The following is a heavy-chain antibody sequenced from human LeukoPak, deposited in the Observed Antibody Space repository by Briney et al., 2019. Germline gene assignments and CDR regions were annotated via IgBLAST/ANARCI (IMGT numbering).Heavy chain of an antibody. J-gene: IGHJ3*02. D-gene: IGHD3-10*01. CDR2: ISSSGSTK. V-gene: IGHV3-48*04. CDR3: ARVVRGVFYNAFDI. Sequence: GGSLRLSCTASGFTFSGAWMTWVRQAPGKGLEWVSCISSSGSTKHYADSVKGRFTMSRDNAKNSLYLQMNSLRAEDTAVYYCARVVRGVFYNAFDIWGQGTMVTVSS. CDR1: GFTFSGAW.